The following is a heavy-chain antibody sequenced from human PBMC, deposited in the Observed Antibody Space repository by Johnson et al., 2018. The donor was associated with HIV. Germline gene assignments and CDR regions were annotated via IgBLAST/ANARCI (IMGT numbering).Heavy chain of an antibody. Sequence: VQLVESGGGLVQPGRSLRLCCAASGFTFDDYAMKWVRQAPGKGLEWVSGINWNGGSTGYADSVKGRFTISRDNAKNSLYLQMNSLRAEDTALYYCAKDRSGSWYGADAFDIWGQGTMVTVSS. CDR3: AKDRSGSWYGADAFDI. CDR2: INWNGGST. J-gene: IGHJ3*02. CDR1: GFTFDDYA. V-gene: IGHV3-9*01. D-gene: IGHD6-13*01.